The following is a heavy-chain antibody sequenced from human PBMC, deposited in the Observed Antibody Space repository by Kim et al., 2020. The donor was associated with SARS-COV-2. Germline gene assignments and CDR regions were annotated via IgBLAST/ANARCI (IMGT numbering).Heavy chain of an antibody. Sequence: SETLSLTCTVSGGSISSGGYYWSWIRQHPGKGLEWIGYIYYSGSTYYNPSLKSRVTISVDTSKNQFSLKLSSVTAADTAVYYCARNLPGSEVVTAIQAVAFDIWGQGTMVTVSS. V-gene: IGHV4-31*03. CDR3: ARNLPGSEVVTAIQAVAFDI. D-gene: IGHD2-21*02. CDR1: GGSISSGGYY. CDR2: IYYSGST. J-gene: IGHJ3*02.